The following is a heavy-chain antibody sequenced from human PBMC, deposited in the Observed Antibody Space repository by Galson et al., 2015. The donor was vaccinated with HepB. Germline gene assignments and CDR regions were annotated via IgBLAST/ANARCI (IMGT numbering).Heavy chain of an antibody. J-gene: IGHJ4*02. CDR2: IYPGDSDT. V-gene: IGHV5-51*01. CDR1: GYTFTNYW. Sequence: QSGAEVKKPGESLKISCKGSGYTFTNYWIGWVRQVPGKGLEWMGIIYPGDSDTRYSPSFQGQVTISADKSTSTAYLQWSSLKASDTAMYYCARRPPYGSGTYYNVDYWGQGSLVTVSS. D-gene: IGHD3-10*01. CDR3: ARRPPYGSGTYYNVDY.